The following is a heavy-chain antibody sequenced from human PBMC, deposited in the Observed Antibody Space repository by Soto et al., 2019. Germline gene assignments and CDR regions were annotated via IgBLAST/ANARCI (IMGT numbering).Heavy chain of an antibody. V-gene: IGHV1-8*01. D-gene: IGHD3-10*01. CDR2: MNPESGST. CDR3: ARSGRGSNVNFDY. J-gene: IGHJ4*02. Sequence: ASVKVSCTASGYSFTSYDINWVRQATGQGPEWMGWMNPESGSTGYVQKFQGRVTMTRNTATSTAYMELSSLRSEDTAVYYCARSGRGSNVNFDYWGQGSLVTV. CDR1: GYSFTSYD.